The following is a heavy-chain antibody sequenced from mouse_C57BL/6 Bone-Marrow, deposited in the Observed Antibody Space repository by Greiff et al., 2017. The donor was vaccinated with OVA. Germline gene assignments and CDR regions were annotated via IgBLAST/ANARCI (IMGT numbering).Heavy chain of an antibody. J-gene: IGHJ2*01. D-gene: IGHD1-1*01. V-gene: IGHV1-69*01. CDR1: GYTFTSYW. CDR3: AREVITTVVPYFDY. CDR2: IDPSDSYT. Sequence: QVQLQQPGAELVMPGASVKLSCKASGYTFTSYWMHWVKQRPGQGLAWIGEIDPSDSYTNYNQKFKGKSTLTVDKSSSTAYMQLSSLTSEDSAVYYCAREVITTVVPYFDYWGQGTTLTVSS.